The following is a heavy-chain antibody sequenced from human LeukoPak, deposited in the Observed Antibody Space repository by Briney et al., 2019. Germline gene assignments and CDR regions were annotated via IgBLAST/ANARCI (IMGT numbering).Heavy chain of an antibody. CDR1: GGSISSYY. Sequence: SETLSLTCTVSGGSISSYYWSWIRQPAGKGLEWIGRIYTSGSTNYNPSLKSRVTISVDTSKNQFSLKLSSVTAADTAVYYCARGGLAYCGGDCYFYWFDPWGQGTLVTVSS. CDR3: ARGGLAYCGGDCYFYWFDP. V-gene: IGHV4-4*07. J-gene: IGHJ5*02. D-gene: IGHD2-21*01. CDR2: IYTSGST.